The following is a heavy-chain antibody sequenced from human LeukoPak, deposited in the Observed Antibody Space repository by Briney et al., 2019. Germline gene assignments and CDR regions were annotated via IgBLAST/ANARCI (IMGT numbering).Heavy chain of an antibody. J-gene: IGHJ4*02. CDR2: ISAYNGNT. Sequence: ATLKLSCEASGYTFTSYGISWGRQAPGQRLEWMGWISAYNGNTNYTQKLQGRVTMTTDTSTSTAYMELRSLRSDDTAVYYCARSTTGIAAAGTYPYYFDYWGQGTLVTVSS. D-gene: IGHD6-13*01. CDR1: GYTFTSYG. CDR3: ARSTTGIAAAGTYPYYFDY. V-gene: IGHV1-18*04.